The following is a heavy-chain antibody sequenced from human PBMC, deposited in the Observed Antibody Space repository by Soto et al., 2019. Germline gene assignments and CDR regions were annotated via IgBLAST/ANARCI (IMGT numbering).Heavy chain of an antibody. CDR2: ISFDGSGR. J-gene: IGHJ4*02. CDR3: ARGGGRGYSSPSGHFDY. D-gene: IGHD6-6*01. V-gene: IGHV3-30*14. Sequence: GGSLRLSCVASGSTFSDYAMHWVRQAPGKXLEWVAVISFDGSGRFYADSGKGRLTISRDNSRATVYLHTNSLRTEDTAIYYCARGGGRGYSSPSGHFDYWGQGALVTVSS. CDR1: GSTFSDYA.